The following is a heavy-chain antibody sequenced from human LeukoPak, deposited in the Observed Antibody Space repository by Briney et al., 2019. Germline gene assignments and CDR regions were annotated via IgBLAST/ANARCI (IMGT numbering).Heavy chain of an antibody. CDR2: IKSKTDGGTT. J-gene: IGHJ4*02. CDR3: TTDLRPRMVRGRGYVQFDY. CDR1: GFTFSDYY. V-gene: IGHV3-15*01. Sequence: PGGSLRLSCAASGFTFSDYYMSWLRQAPGKGREWVGRIKSKTDGGTTDYAAPVKGRFTISRDDSKNTLYLQMNSLKTEDTAVYYCTTDLRPRMVRGRGYVQFDYWGQGTLVTVSS. D-gene: IGHD3-10*01.